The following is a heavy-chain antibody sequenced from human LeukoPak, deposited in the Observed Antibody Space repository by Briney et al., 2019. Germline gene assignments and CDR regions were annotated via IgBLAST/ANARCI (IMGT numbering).Heavy chain of an antibody. D-gene: IGHD3-16*01. CDR1: GFTFRDYY. CDR2: ISSSGNTI. CDR3: ATDWAWGGFDH. Sequence: PGGSLRLSCAASGFTFRDYYMSWIRQTPGKGLEWVSYISSSGNTIYYADSVKGRFTISRDNAKNSLSLQMNSLRAEDTAVYYCATDWAWGGFDHWGQGALVTVSS. J-gene: IGHJ4*02. V-gene: IGHV3-11*04.